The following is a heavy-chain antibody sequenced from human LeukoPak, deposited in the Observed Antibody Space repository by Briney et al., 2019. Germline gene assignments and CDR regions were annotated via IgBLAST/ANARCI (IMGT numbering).Heavy chain of an antibody. J-gene: IGHJ4*02. CDR3: ARDLADPAGY. CDR1: GFTFSGYP. V-gene: IGHV3-30-3*01. CDR2: ISYDGSNK. Sequence: GGSLRLSCAASGFTFSGYPMHWVRQAPGKGLEWVAVISYDGSNKYYADSVKGRFTISRDNSKNTLYLQMNTLRAEDTAVYYCARDLADPAGYWGQGTLVTVSS.